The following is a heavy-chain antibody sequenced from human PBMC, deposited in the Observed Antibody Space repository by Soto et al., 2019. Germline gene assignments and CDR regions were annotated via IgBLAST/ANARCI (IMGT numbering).Heavy chain of an antibody. V-gene: IGHV3-30*18. J-gene: IGHJ4*02. CDR1: GFTFSSYG. CDR2: ISYDGSNK. D-gene: IGHD2-21*02. Sequence: GGSLRLSCAASGFTFSSYGMHWVRQATGKGLEWVAVISYDGSNKYYADSVKGRFTISRDNSKNTLYLQMNSLRAEDTAVYYCAKEGGALPGDCGGDCPFDYWGQGTLVTVSS. CDR3: AKEGGALPGDCGGDCPFDY.